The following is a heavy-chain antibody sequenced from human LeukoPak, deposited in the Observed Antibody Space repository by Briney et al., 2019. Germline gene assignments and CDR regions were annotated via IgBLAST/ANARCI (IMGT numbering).Heavy chain of an antibody. V-gene: IGHV3-7*01. CDR3: VRYYDPPVGDAFDI. CDR2: IKPDGTEK. D-gene: IGHD3-22*01. CDR1: GFTFGGDW. J-gene: IGHJ3*02. Sequence: QPGGSLRLSCVASGFTFGGDWMSWVRQAPGKGLEWVANIKPDGTEKYYVDSVKGRFTISGDNAKNSLYLQLNSLRAEDTAVYYCVRYYDPPVGDAFDIWGPGTMVTVSS.